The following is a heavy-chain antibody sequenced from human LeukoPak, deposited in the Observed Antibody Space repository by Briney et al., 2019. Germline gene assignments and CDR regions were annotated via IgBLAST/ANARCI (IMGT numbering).Heavy chain of an antibody. V-gene: IGHV3-23*01. D-gene: IGHD1-26*01. CDR1: GFTFSSYA. CDR2: ISASGGST. Sequence: GGSLRLSCAASGFTFSSYAMSWVRQAPGKGLEWVSGISASGGSTYYADSVRGRFTISRDNSKNTLYVQMNSLRDEDTAVYYCAKDQRWESHHYLDSWGQGTLVTVSS. J-gene: IGHJ4*02. CDR3: AKDQRWESHHYLDS.